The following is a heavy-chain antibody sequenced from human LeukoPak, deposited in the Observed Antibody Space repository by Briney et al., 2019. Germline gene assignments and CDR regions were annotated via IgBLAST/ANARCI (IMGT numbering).Heavy chain of an antibody. J-gene: IGHJ3*02. CDR1: GYTFTSYY. D-gene: IGHD3-22*01. CDR3: AIANDSSGWAFDI. Sequence: ASVKVSCKASGYTFTSYYMHWVRQAPGQGLEWMGIINPSGGSTSYAQKFQGRVTMTEDTSTDTAYMELSSLRSEDTAVYYCAIANDSSGWAFDIWGQGTMVTVSS. V-gene: IGHV1-46*01. CDR2: INPSGGST.